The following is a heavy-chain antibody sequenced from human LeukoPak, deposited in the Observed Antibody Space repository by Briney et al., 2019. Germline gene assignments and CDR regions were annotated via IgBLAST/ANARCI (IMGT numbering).Heavy chain of an antibody. CDR2: INPSGGST. J-gene: IGHJ5*02. CDR3: ARDRLEYYYDSSGYYQGRWFDP. CDR1: GYTFTSYY. V-gene: IGHV1-46*01. Sequence: GASVKVSCMASGYTFTSYYMHWVRQAPGQGLEWMGIINPSGGSTSYAQKFQGRVTMTRDMSTSTVYMELSSLRSEDTAVYYCARDRLEYYYDSSGYYQGRWFDPWGQGTLVTVSS. D-gene: IGHD3-22*01.